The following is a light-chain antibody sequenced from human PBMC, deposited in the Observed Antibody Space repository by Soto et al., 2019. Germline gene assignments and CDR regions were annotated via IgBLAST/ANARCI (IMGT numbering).Light chain of an antibody. CDR3: SSYTSATTYV. Sequence: QSVLTQPASVSGYPGQSITISCTGTSSDVGAYNYDSWYQQYPGEAPKVIIYDVSHRPAGVSNRFSGSKSGNTASLTISGLQTQDEADYYCSSYTSATTYVFGTGTKLTVL. J-gene: IGLJ1*01. CDR1: SSDVGAYNY. CDR2: DVS. V-gene: IGLV2-14*01.